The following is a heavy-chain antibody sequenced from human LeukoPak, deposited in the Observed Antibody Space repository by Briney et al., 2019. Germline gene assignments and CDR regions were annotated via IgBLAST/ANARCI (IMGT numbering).Heavy chain of an antibody. CDR1: GYTFISYD. CDR3: ARRISRLYYFDY. CDR2: MNPNSGNT. D-gene: IGHD2/OR15-2a*01. Sequence: GASVKVSCKASGYTFISYDINWVRQATGQGLEWMGWMNPNSGNTGYAQKFQGRVTMTRNTSISTAYMELSSLRSEDTAVYYCARRISRLYYFDYWGQGTLVTASS. V-gene: IGHV1-8*01. J-gene: IGHJ4*02.